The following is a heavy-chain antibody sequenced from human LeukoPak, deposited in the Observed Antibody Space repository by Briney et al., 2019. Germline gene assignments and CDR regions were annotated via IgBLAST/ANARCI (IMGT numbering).Heavy chain of an antibody. CDR2: IKQDGSEK. CDR3: ARDGQDDFWSGYHFDY. Sequence: GSLRLSCAASGFTFSSYWMSWVRQAPGKGLEWVANIKQDGSEKYYVDSVKGRFTISRDSAKNSLYLQMNSLRAEDTAVYYCARDGQDDFWSGYHFDYWGQGTLVTVSS. J-gene: IGHJ4*02. V-gene: IGHV3-7*01. D-gene: IGHD3-3*01. CDR1: GFTFSSYW.